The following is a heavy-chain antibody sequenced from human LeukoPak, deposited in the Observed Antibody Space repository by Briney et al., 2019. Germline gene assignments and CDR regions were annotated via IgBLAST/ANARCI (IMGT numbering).Heavy chain of an antibody. D-gene: IGHD5-18*01. CDR2: IWYDGSNK. CDR1: GFTLSSYG. Sequence: GGSLRLSCAASGFTLSSYGMHWVRHAPGKGLEWVAVIWYDGSNKYYADSVKGRFTISRDNSKNTLYLQMNSLRAEDTAVYYCAIRTQHYIDSWGQGTLVTVSS. V-gene: IGHV3-33*01. J-gene: IGHJ4*02. CDR3: AIRTQHYIDS.